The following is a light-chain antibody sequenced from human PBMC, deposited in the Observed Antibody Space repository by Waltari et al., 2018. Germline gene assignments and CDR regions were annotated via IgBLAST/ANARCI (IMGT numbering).Light chain of an antibody. CDR3: GSYSGTTTYV. CDR1: GSDVGGYNY. J-gene: IGLJ1*01. CDR2: DVR. V-gene: IGLV2-14*03. Sequence: QSALAQPASVSGSPGQSVTISCPGTGSDVGGYNYVSWYQQHPGKVPKIIIYDVRVRPSGISSRFSGSKSGNTASLTISGLQAEDEADYYCGSYSGTTTYVFGTGTYVTVL.